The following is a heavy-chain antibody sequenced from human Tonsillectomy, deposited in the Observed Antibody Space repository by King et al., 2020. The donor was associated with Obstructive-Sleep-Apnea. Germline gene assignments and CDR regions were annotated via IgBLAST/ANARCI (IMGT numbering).Heavy chain of an antibody. CDR3: ARESGWY. Sequence: VQLVESGGGLVQPGGSLRLSCAASGFTFSNYNMNWVRQAPGKGLEWVSSISSTSRTIYYGDSVKGRFTISRDNAKNSLHLQMNSLRAEDTAVYYCARESGWYLGQGTLVTVSS. D-gene: IGHD6-19*01. CDR2: ISSTSRTI. CDR1: GFTFSNYN. J-gene: IGHJ4*02. V-gene: IGHV3-48*04.